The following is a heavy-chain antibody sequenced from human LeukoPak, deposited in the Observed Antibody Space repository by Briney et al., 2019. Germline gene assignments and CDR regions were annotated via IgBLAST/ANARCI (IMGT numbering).Heavy chain of an antibody. CDR2: MNPNSGNT. Sequence: GASVKVSCKASGYTFTSYDINWVRQATGQGLEWMEWMNPNSGNTGYAQKFQGRVTMTRNTSISTAYMELSSLRSEDTAVYYCARACSSSRGDNWFDPWGQGTLVTVSS. CDR1: GYTFTSYD. V-gene: IGHV1-8*01. J-gene: IGHJ5*02. CDR3: ARACSSSRGDNWFDP. D-gene: IGHD6-6*01.